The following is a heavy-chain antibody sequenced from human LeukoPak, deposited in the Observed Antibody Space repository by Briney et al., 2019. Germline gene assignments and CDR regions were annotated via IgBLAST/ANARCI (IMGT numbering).Heavy chain of an antibody. CDR3: ARVSHSLIVVV. J-gene: IGHJ4*02. CDR1: GGSITNYY. D-gene: IGHD3-22*01. CDR2: IFHSGTT. Sequence: PSETLSLTCTVSGGSITNYYWSWIRQPPGKGLECIGYIFHSGTTKYNPSLKSRVTISVDTSTNQFSLKLSSVTAADTALYYCARVSHSLIVVVWGQGTLVTVSS. V-gene: IGHV4-4*09.